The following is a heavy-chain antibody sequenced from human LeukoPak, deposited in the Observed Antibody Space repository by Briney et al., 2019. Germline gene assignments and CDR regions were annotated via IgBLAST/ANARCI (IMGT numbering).Heavy chain of an antibody. CDR1: GFTFSSYW. CDR2: IKKDGSEK. CDR3: ARVYYDYVWGTLYYYYYMDV. D-gene: IGHD3-16*01. Sequence: GGSLRLSCAASGFTFSSYWMSWVRQAPGKGLEWVANIKKDGSEKYYVDSVKGRFTISRDNAKNSLYLQMNSLRAEDTAVYYCARVYYDYVWGTLYYYYYMDVWGKGTTVTVSS. V-gene: IGHV3-7*01. J-gene: IGHJ6*03.